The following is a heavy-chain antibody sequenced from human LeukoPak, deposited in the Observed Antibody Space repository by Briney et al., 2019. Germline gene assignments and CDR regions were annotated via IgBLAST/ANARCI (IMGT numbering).Heavy chain of an antibody. CDR3: ARYGAAGWFDP. Sequence: SETLSLTCAVYGGSFSGYYWSWIRQPPGKGLEWIGEINHSGSTNYNPSLKSRVTISVDTSKNQFPLKLSSVTAADTAVYYCARYGAAGWFDPWGQGTLVTVSS. D-gene: IGHD4/OR15-4a*01. CDR1: GGSFSGYY. CDR2: INHSGST. J-gene: IGHJ5*02. V-gene: IGHV4-34*01.